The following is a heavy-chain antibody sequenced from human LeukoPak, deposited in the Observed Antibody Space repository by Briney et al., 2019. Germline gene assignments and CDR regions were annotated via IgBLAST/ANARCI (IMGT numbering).Heavy chain of an antibody. CDR2: IKQDGSEK. CDR3: ARDVTAGAYGGNWYYYYYYYMDV. CDR1: GFTFSSYW. Sequence: GGSLRLSCADSGFTFSSYWMSGVRQAPGKGLEWVANIKQDGSEKYYVDSVKGRFTISRDNAKNSLYLQMNSLRAEDTALYYCARDVTAGAYGGNWYYYYYYYMDVWGKGTTVTVSS. D-gene: IGHD4-23*01. J-gene: IGHJ6*03. V-gene: IGHV3-7*03.